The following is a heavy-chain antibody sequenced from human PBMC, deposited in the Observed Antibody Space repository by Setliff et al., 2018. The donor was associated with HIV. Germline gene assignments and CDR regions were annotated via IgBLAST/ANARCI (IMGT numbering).Heavy chain of an antibody. CDR3: AKDAGVTGGLYRYYIDA. CDR2: VYMSGKT. CDR1: GASFNAYF. J-gene: IGHJ6*03. V-gene: IGHV4-4*07. D-gene: IGHD2-8*01. Sequence: PSETLSLTCAVYGASFNAYFWTWIRQPPGKGLEWIGRVYMSGKTNYSPSLKSRVTMSADTSKNQVSLKLTSVTAVDTAVYYCAKDAGVTGGLYRYYIDAWGNGTTVTVSS.